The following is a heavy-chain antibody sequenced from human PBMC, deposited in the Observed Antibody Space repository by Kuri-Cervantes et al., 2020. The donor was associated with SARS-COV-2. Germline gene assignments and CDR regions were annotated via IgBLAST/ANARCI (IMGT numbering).Heavy chain of an antibody. CDR1: GFTFSSYS. J-gene: IGHJ4*02. D-gene: IGHD5-24*01. V-gene: IGHV3-21*01. CDR3: ARLIGDGYPRYSFDH. CDR2: ISSWSTYI. Sequence: GGSLRLSCSASGFTFSSYSISWVRQAPGKGLEWVSSISSWSTYIFYADSVKGRFTLSRDNARNLLYLQMNSLRAEDTAVYYCARLIGDGYPRYSFDHWGQGTLVTVSS.